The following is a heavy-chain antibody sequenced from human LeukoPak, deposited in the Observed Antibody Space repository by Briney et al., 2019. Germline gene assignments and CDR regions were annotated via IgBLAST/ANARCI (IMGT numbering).Heavy chain of an antibody. D-gene: IGHD6-13*01. Sequence: SETLSLTCTVSGGSISSYYWSWIRQPPGKGLEWIGYIYYSGSTNYNPSLKSRVTISVDTSKNQFSLKLSSVTAADTAVYYCASSPAAGPTAEYFQHWGQGTLVTVSS. CDR3: ASSPAAGPTAEYFQH. CDR1: GGSISSYY. V-gene: IGHV4-59*08. J-gene: IGHJ1*01. CDR2: IYYSGST.